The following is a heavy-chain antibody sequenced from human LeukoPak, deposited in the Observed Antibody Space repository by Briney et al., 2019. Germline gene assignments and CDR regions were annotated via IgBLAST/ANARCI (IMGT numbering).Heavy chain of an antibody. CDR1: GYSISSGYY. CDR2: IYHSGST. CDR3: ARAVSDGTDWLFRPSGWFDP. V-gene: IGHV4-38-2*02. D-gene: IGHD3/OR15-3a*01. Sequence: SETLSLTCTVSGYSISSGYYWGWIRQPPGKGLEWIGCIYHSGSTYYNPSLKSRVTISVDTSKNQFSLKLSSVTAADTAVYYCARAVSDGTDWLFRPSGWFDPWGQGTLVTVSS. J-gene: IGHJ5*02.